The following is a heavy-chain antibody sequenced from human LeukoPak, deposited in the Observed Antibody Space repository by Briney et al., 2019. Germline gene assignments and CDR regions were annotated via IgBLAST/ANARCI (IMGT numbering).Heavy chain of an antibody. CDR1: GGSLSSGSYY. V-gene: IGHV4-61*02. J-gene: IGHJ4*02. CDR2: IYTSGST. CDR3: ARAAYGSGSYYRAFDY. D-gene: IGHD3-10*01. Sequence: SETLSLTCTVSGGSLSSGSYYWSWIRQPAGKGLEWIGRIYTSGSTNCNPSLKSRVTISVDTSKNQFSLKLSSVTAADTAVYYCARAAYGSGSYYRAFDYWGQGTLVTVSS.